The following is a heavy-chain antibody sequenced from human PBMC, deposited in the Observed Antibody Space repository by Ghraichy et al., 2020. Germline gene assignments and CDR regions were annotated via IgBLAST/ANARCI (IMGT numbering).Heavy chain of an antibody. V-gene: IGHV3-23*01. Sequence: GVLRLSCAASGFIFSSFAMNWVRQTPGKGLEWVATIAYSGTYFADSVKGRFTISRDDSRNTLYLQMNSLRAEDTAVYYCVKGLFLVDYWGQGTLVTVSS. J-gene: IGHJ4*02. CDR3: VKGLFLVDY. CDR1: GFIFSSFA. D-gene: IGHD3-3*01. CDR2: IAYSGT.